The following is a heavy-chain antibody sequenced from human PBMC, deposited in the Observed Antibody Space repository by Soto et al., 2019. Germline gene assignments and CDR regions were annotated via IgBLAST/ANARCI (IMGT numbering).Heavy chain of an antibody. CDR3: ARDAPPPEF. Sequence: QVKLVQSGAEVKKPGASVKVSCKAAGYTFASYAISWMRQAPGQGLEWMGWISAYNGNTNYAQKLQGRVTMTTDTSTSTAYMELRSVRCDDTAVYYCARDAPPPEFGGQGTLVTGSS. D-gene: IGHD2-2*01. CDR2: ISAYNGNT. CDR1: GYTFASYA. J-gene: IGHJ4*02. V-gene: IGHV1-18*01.